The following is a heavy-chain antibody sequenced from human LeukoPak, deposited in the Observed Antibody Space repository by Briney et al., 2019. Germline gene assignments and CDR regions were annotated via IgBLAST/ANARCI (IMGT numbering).Heavy chain of an antibody. CDR2: IRSKANSYAT. Sequence: GGSLRLSCAASGFTFSGSAMDWVRQAYGKGLEWVGRIRSKANSYATAYAASVKGRFTISRDDSKNTAYLQMNSLKTEDTAVYYCTRWIAARPFDYWGQGTLVTVSS. J-gene: IGHJ4*02. D-gene: IGHD6-6*01. CDR1: GFTFSGSA. CDR3: TRWIAARPFDY. V-gene: IGHV3-73*01.